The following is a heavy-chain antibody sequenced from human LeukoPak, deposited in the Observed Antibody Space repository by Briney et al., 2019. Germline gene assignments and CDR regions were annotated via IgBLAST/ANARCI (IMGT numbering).Heavy chain of an antibody. CDR2: IYHSGRT. Sequence: SETLSLTCAVSAYSSNSGYYWGWIRQPPGKGLEWIGSIYHSGRTNYNPSLKNRVTIAVDTSKNQFSLKGSSVTAADTAVYYCARRVGQKTTVDYWGQGTLVTVPS. J-gene: IGHJ4*02. D-gene: IGHD4-11*01. CDR3: ARRVGQKTTVDY. CDR1: AYSSNSGYY. V-gene: IGHV4-38-2*01.